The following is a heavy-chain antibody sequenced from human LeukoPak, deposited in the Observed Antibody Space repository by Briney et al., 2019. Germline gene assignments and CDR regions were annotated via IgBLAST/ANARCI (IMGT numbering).Heavy chain of an antibody. CDR3: SRFDSNSDIVVVPAAVFDY. D-gene: IGHD2-2*01. CDR1: GYTFTVYY. Sequence: ASVKVSCKASGYTFTVYYMHWVRQAPGQGLEWMGWINPNSGGTNYAQKFQGRITMARDTSISTAYMELSRLRSDDTAVYYCSRFDSNSDIVVVPAAVFDYWGQGTLVTVSS. CDR2: INPNSGGT. V-gene: IGHV1-2*02. J-gene: IGHJ4*02.